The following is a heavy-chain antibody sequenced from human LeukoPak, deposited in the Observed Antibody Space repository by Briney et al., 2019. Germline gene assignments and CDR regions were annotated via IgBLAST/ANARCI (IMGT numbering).Heavy chain of an antibody. CDR3: ARDTGVVVVAAYYFDY. CDR1: GFTFSTYA. V-gene: IGHV3-30-3*01. Sequence: GRSLRLSCAASGFTFSTYAIHWVRQAPGKGLEWVAVISYDGSIKYYAESVKGRFTISRDNSKDTLYLQMNSLRAEDTAVYYCARDTGVVVVAAYYFDYWRRGTLVTVSS. CDR2: ISYDGSIK. D-gene: IGHD2-15*01. J-gene: IGHJ4*02.